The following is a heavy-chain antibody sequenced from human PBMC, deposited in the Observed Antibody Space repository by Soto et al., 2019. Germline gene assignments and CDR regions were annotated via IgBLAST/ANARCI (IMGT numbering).Heavy chain of an antibody. J-gene: IGHJ5*02. Sequence: GGSRRRSWAASGFTFSSYVMHWVRQAPGKGLEWVAVISYDGSNKYYADSVKGRFTISRDNSKNTLYLQMNSLRAEDTAVYYCAKDRRMTRVGWFDPWGQGTLVTVSS. D-gene: IGHD4-17*01. CDR3: AKDRRMTRVGWFDP. CDR2: ISYDGSNK. CDR1: GFTFSSYV. V-gene: IGHV3-30*18.